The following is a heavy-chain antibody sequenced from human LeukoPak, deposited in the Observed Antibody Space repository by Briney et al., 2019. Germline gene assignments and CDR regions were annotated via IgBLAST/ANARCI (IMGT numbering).Heavy chain of an antibody. D-gene: IGHD5-24*01. CDR3: VSGYTSGY. V-gene: IGHV3-7*01. CDR2: INQDGSGK. CDR1: GFTGSNYC. J-gene: IGHJ4*02. Sequence: GRSLRLSCAASGFTGSNYCLTWVRQTPGKGLEWVANINQDGSGKYYVGSVEGRFTVSRDNAKNSVYLQMNSLRVEDTAVYYCVSGYTSGYWGQGSLVTVSS.